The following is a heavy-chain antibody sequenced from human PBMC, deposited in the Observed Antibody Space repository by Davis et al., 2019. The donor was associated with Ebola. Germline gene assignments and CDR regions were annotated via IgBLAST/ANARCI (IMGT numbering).Heavy chain of an antibody. CDR1: GGSISSSSFY. Sequence: MPSETLSLTCTVSGGSISSSSFYWGWIRQPPGKGLEWIGSIYYSGSTYSNPSLRSRVTISVDTSKNQFSLKLSSVTAADTGVYYCARRGYSAGYSYGYYGIDVWGKGTTVTVSS. V-gene: IGHV4-39*01. J-gene: IGHJ6*04. CDR3: ARRGYSAGYSYGYYGIDV. CDR2: IYYSGST. D-gene: IGHD5-18*01.